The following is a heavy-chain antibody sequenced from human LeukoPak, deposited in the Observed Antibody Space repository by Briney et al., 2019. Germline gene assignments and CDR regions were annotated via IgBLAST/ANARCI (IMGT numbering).Heavy chain of an antibody. V-gene: IGHV4-34*01. D-gene: IGHD5-18*01. CDR2: INHSGST. CDR1: GGSFSGYY. Sequence: SETLSLTCAVYGGSFSGYYWSWIRQPPGKGLEWIGEINHSGSTNYNPSLKSRVTISVDTSKNQFSLKLSSVTAADTAVYYCARTGRIPHTNWFDPWGQGTLVTVSS. J-gene: IGHJ5*02. CDR3: ARTGRIPHTNWFDP.